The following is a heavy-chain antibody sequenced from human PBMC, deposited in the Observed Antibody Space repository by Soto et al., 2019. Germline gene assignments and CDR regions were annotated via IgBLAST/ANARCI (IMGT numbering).Heavy chain of an antibody. Sequence: ASVKVSCKASGYTFTGHYMHWVRQAPGQGLEWMGWINPNSGGTNYAQKFQGRVTLTKATSISTTYMELSRLRSDDTAVYYCGRDSYYDILTGYSRNAFDIWGQGTMVTVS. CDR1: GYTFTGHY. V-gene: IGHV1-2*02. J-gene: IGHJ3*02. CDR3: GRDSYYDILTGYSRNAFDI. CDR2: INPNSGGT. D-gene: IGHD3-9*01.